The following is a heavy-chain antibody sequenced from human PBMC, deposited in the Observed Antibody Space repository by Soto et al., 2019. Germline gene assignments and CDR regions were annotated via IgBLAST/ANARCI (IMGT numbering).Heavy chain of an antibody. J-gene: IGHJ4*02. V-gene: IGHV3-23*01. CDR1: GFTFSNYA. Sequence: EVLLLDSGGGLVQPGGSLRLSCAASGFTFSNYAMTWVRQAPGKGPEWISTVNNGGGGTYYADSVKGRFTISRDNSKNTLYLHVSSLRAEDTAVDYCAKERLGRGIDYWGQGILVTVSS. CDR2: VNNGGGGT. D-gene: IGHD3-10*01. CDR3: AKERLGRGIDY.